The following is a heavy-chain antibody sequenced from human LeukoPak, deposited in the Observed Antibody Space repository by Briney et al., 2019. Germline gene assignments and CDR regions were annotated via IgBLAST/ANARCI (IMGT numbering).Heavy chain of an antibody. CDR2: ISSGGTT. CDR3: APAYVWGSFRTFNY. J-gene: IGHJ4*02. D-gene: IGHD3-16*02. CDR1: GGSISSSAYY. V-gene: IGHV4-39*01. Sequence: SETLSLTCTVSGGSISSSAYYWGWIRQPPGKGLEWVGSISSGGTTYYNPSLKSRVTISEDTSKNQFSLKLSSVTAADMAVYYCAPAYVWGSFRTFNYWGQGTLVTVSS.